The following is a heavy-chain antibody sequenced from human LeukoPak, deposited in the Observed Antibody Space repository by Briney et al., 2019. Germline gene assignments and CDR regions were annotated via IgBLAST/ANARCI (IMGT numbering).Heavy chain of an antibody. Sequence: GGSLRLSCAASGFTFSTYGINWVRQAPGKGLEWVSAISGSGGSTYYADSVKGRFTISRDNSKNTLWLQMNSLRAEDTAVYYCAKDRCSNGIGCYYYYMDVWGKGTTVTISS. CDR1: GFTFSTYG. V-gene: IGHV3-23*01. CDR2: ISGSGGST. D-gene: IGHD2-8*01. J-gene: IGHJ6*03. CDR3: AKDRCSNGIGCYYYYMDV.